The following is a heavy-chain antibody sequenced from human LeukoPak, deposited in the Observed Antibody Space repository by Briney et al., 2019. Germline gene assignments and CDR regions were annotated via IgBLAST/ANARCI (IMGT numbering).Heavy chain of an antibody. V-gene: IGHV4-39*01. CDR1: GGSISSSSYY. CDR2: IYYSGST. CDR3: ARQVMDYDFWSGYYAHAFDI. J-gene: IGHJ3*02. Sequence: SETLSLTCTVSGGSISSSSYYWGWIRQPPGKGLEWIGSIYYSGSTYYNPSLKSRVTISVDTSKNQCSLKLSSVTAADTAVYYCARQVMDYDFWSGYYAHAFDIWGQGTMVTVSS. D-gene: IGHD3-3*01.